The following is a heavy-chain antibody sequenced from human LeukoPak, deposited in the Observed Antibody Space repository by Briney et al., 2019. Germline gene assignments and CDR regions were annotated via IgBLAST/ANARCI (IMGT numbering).Heavy chain of an antibody. V-gene: IGHV4-31*03. CDR2: IHYSGST. CDR3: ARGSYIAAARYYYYYMDV. D-gene: IGHD6-13*01. J-gene: IGHJ6*03. Sequence: SQTLSLTCTVAGGSISVGAYYWSWIRQHPGKGLEWIGYIHYSGSTYYNPSLKSRTVISKDTSKNQFSLKLTSVTAADTAVYYCARGSYIAAARYYYYYMDVWGKGTTVTVSS. CDR1: GGSISVGAYY.